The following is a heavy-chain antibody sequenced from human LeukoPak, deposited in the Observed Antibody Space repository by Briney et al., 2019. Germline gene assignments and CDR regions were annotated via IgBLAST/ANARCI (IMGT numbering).Heavy chain of an antibody. V-gene: IGHV4-59*08. D-gene: IGHD2-21*01. CDR2: IHYSGST. CDR1: GGSISSYH. Sequence: SETLSLTCTVSGGSISSYHWIWIRQPPGKGLEWIGYIHYSGSTNYNPSLKSRVTTSVDTSKKQFSLKLRSVTSADTAVYYCARSVSWGLLVRDDAFDIWGQGTMVTVSS. J-gene: IGHJ3*02. CDR3: ARSVSWGLLVRDDAFDI.